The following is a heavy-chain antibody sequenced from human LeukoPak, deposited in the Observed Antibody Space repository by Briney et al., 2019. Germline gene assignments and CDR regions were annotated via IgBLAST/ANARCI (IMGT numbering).Heavy chain of an antibody. CDR1: RFTVSSNY. CDR3: ASPKTPGDYDILTGYTYYYGMDV. CDR2: IYSGGST. V-gene: IGHV3-53*01. D-gene: IGHD3-9*01. Sequence: GGSLRLSCAASRFTVSSNYMSWVRQAPGKGLEWVSVIYSGGSTYYADSVKGRFTISRDNSKNTLYLQMNSLRAEDTAVYYCASPKTPGDYDILTGYTYYYGMDVWGQGTTVTVSS. J-gene: IGHJ6*02.